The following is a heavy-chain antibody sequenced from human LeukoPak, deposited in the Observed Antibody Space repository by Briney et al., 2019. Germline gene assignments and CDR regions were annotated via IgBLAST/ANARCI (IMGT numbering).Heavy chain of an antibody. J-gene: IGHJ4*02. CDR2: ISSSSSYI. D-gene: IGHD3-3*01. Sequence: PGGSLRLSCAASGFTFSSYSMTWVRQAPGKGLEWVSSISSSSSYIYYADSVKGRFTISRDNAKNSLYLQMNSLRAEDTAVYYCARDEGTYYDFWSGKPFGYWGQGTLVTVSS. V-gene: IGHV3-21*01. CDR1: GFTFSSYS. CDR3: ARDEGTYYDFWSGKPFGY.